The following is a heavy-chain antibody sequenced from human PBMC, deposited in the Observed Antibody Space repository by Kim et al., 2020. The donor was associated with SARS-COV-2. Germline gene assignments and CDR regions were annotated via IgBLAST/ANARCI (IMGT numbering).Heavy chain of an antibody. D-gene: IGHD6-6*01. CDR3: ATLLHSSSVSGVWDGY. J-gene: IGHJ4*01. CDR1: GGSFSGYY. CDR2: INHSGST. V-gene: IGHV4-34*01. Sequence: SETLSLTCAVYGGSFSGYYWSWIRQPPGKGLEWIGEINHSGSTNYNPSLKSRVTISVDTSKNQFSLKLSSVTAADTAVYYCATLLHSSSVSGVWDGYWG.